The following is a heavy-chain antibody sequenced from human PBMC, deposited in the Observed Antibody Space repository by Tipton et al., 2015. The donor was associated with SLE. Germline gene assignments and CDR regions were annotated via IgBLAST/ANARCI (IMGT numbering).Heavy chain of an antibody. CDR2: ISSGSTTM. V-gene: IGHV3-11*01. CDR3: VRGRLRFSEWFSPFVP. CDR1: GSSFSDYY. J-gene: IGHJ5*02. D-gene: IGHD3-3*01. Sequence: GSLRLSCAASGSSFSDYYMSWIRQAPGKGLEWISFISSGSTTMFYADSVKGRFTISRDNAKKSVFLDMNSLRGEDTAVYYCVRGRLRFSEWFSPFVPWGLGTLVIVSS.